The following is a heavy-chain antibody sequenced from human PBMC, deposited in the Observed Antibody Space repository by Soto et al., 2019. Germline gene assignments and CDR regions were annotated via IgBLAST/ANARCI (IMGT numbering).Heavy chain of an antibody. J-gene: IGHJ4*02. CDR3: ANFPIWCSRTSCYTEGFDY. CDR1: GFTFSDYA. D-gene: IGHD2-2*02. V-gene: IGHV3-23*01. CDR2: ISAGGST. Sequence: EVQLLDSGGGLVQPGGSLRLSCTASGFTFSDYAMSWVRQPPGKGLEWVSVISAGGSTDYADSVKGRFTVSRANSKNTLYLQMNSLIAEDTAVYYCANFPIWCSRTSCYTEGFDYWGQGTLVTVSS.